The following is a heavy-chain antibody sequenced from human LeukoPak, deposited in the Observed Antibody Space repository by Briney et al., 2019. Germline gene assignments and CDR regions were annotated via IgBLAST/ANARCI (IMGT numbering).Heavy chain of an antibody. V-gene: IGHV4-31*03. J-gene: IGHJ6*03. D-gene: IGHD4-23*01. CDR1: GGSISSGGYY. CDR2: IYYSGST. Sequence: PSETLSLTCTVSGGSISSGGYYWSWIRQHPGKGLEWIGYIYYSGSTYYNPSLKSRVTISVDTSKNQFSLKLSSVTAADTAVYYCARVPYGGNGRETYYYYYYMDVWGKGTTVTVSS. CDR3: ARVPYGGNGRETYYYYYYMDV.